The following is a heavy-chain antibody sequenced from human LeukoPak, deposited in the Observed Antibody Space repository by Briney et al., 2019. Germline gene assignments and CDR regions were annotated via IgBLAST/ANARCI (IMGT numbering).Heavy chain of an antibody. Sequence: GGSLRLSCAASGFTFSDHFMTWIRQAPGKGLEWVSYTSNSGSLVYYADSVKGRFTISRDNAKNSLYLQMDSLRAEDTAVYYCAGGAKSTFDYWGQGTLVTVSS. V-gene: IGHV3-11*01. CDR2: TSNSGSLV. D-gene: IGHD4-17*01. CDR1: GFTFSDHF. CDR3: AGGAKSTFDY. J-gene: IGHJ4*02.